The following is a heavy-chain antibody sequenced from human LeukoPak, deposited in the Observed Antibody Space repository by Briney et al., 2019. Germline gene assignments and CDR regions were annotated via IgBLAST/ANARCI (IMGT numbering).Heavy chain of an antibody. CDR1: GYTFTGYY. J-gene: IGHJ4*02. V-gene: IGHV1-2*06. Sequence: ASVKVSCKASGYTFTGYYMHWVRQAPGQGLEWMGRINPNSGGTNYAQKFQGRVTMTRDTSISTAYMELSRLRSDDTAVYYCARIAGYYDSSGYSKDYWGQGTLVTVSS. D-gene: IGHD3-22*01. CDR2: INPNSGGT. CDR3: ARIAGYYDSSGYSKDY.